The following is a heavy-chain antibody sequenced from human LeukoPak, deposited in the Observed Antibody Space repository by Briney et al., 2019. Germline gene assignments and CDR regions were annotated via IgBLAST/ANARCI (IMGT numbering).Heavy chain of an antibody. D-gene: IGHD3-9*01. CDR1: GYSISSGYY. J-gene: IGHJ6*03. V-gene: IGHV4-38-2*01. CDR3: ALALTGSAGYMDV. Sequence: PSETLSLTCAVSGYSISSGYYWGWIRQPPGKGLEWIGSIYHSGSTYYNPSLKSRVTISVDTSKNQFSLKLSPVTAADTAVYYCALALTGSAGYMDVWGKGTTVTVSS. CDR2: IYHSGST.